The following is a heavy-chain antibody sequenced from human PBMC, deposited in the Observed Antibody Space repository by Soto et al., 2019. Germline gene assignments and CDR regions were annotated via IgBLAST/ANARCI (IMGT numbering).Heavy chain of an antibody. CDR3: ARKFAGNYDRSGFRPYYFDY. D-gene: IGHD3-22*01. CDR1: AFTFNNYA. CDR2: ISSSGSTI. V-gene: IGHV3-48*03. J-gene: IGHJ4*02. Sequence: GGSLRLSCAASAFTFNNYAMNWVRQAPGKGLEWVSYISSSGSTIYYADSVKGRFTISRDNAKNSLYLQMNSLRVEDTAVYYCARKFAGNYDRSGFRPYYFDYWGQGTLVTVSS.